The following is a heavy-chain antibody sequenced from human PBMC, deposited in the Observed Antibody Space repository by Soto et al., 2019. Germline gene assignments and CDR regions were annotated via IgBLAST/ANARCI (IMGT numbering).Heavy chain of an antibody. Sequence: GXSVKGSCQASGYTFTGYYMHWVRQAPGQGLEWMGWINPNSGGTNYAQKFQGWVTMTRDTSISTAYMELSRLRSDDTAVYYCARAPRCCSGGSCSSYYFDYWGQGALVTVSS. CDR3: ARAPRCCSGGSCSSYYFDY. CDR1: GYTFTGYY. J-gene: IGHJ4*02. CDR2: INPNSGGT. V-gene: IGHV1-2*04. D-gene: IGHD2-15*01.